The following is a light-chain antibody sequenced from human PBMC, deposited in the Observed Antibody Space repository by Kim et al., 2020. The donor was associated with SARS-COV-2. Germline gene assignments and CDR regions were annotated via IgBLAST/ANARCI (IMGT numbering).Light chain of an antibody. J-gene: IGKJ1*01. Sequence: GSTAKRATRACRAGKSISTKLDWYQQKPAQAPRLLSYGACTRAIGNRARFSGSGSGTEFTLSISSLHYEDFAVYYCQQYNDWRTFGQGTKVDIK. CDR3: QQYNDWRT. CDR1: KSISTK. CDR2: GAC. V-gene: IGKV3-15*01.